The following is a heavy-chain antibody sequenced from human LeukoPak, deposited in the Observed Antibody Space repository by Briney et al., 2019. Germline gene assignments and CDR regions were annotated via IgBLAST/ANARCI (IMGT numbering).Heavy chain of an antibody. Sequence: PGGSLRLSCAASGFTFSSYWMSWVRQAPGQGLEWVSYISSSDSTIYYADSVKGRFTISRDNAKNSLYLQMNSLRAEDTAVYYCARDRSGYSGYAFFDYWGQGTLVTVSS. CDR1: GFTFSSYW. CDR2: ISSSDSTI. CDR3: ARDRSGYSGYAFFDY. J-gene: IGHJ4*02. D-gene: IGHD5-12*01. V-gene: IGHV3-48*04.